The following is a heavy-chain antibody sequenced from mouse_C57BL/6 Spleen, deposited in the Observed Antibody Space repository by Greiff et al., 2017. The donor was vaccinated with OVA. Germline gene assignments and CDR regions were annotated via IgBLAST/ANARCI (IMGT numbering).Heavy chain of an antibody. CDR1: GYTFTSYW. J-gene: IGHJ3*01. CDR3: TRGDDGYLFAY. D-gene: IGHD2-3*01. CDR2: IDPSDSYT. Sequence: QVQLQQPGAELVMPGASVKLSCKASGYTFTSYWMHWVKQRPGQGLEWIGEIDPSDSYTNYNQKFKGKSTLTVDKSSSTAYMHLSSLTSEDSAVYYCTRGDDGYLFAYWGQGTLVTVAA. V-gene: IGHV1-69*01.